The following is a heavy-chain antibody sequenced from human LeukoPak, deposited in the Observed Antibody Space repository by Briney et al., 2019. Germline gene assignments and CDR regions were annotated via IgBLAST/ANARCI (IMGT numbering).Heavy chain of an antibody. CDR1: GGSFSGYY. J-gene: IGHJ1*01. CDR2: INHSGST. CDR3: ARGLRQQLGYFQH. D-gene: IGHD6-13*01. Sequence: SETLSLTCAVYGGSFSGYYWSWIRQPPGTGLEWIGEINHSGSTNYNPSLKSRVTISVDTSKNQFSLKLSSVTAADTAVYYCARGLRQQLGYFQHWGQGTLVTVSS. V-gene: IGHV4-34*01.